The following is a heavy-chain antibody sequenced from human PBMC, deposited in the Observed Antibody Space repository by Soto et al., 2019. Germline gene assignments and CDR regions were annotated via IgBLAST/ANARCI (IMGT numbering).Heavy chain of an antibody. CDR2: INPNSGGT. CDR1: GYTFTGYY. J-gene: IGHJ3*02. D-gene: IGHD3-3*01. Sequence: ASVKVSCKASGYTFTGYYMHWVRQAPGQGLEWMGWINPNSGGTNYAQKFQGWVTMTRDTSISTAYMELSGLRSDDTAVYYCARGPSIGYYDFWSGYYKDAAFDIWGQGTMVTVSS. V-gene: IGHV1-2*04. CDR3: ARGPSIGYYDFWSGYYKDAAFDI.